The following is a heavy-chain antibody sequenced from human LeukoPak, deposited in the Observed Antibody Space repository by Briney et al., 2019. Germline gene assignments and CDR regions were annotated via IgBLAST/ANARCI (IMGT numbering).Heavy chain of an antibody. J-gene: IGHJ5*02. V-gene: IGHV4-39*01. Sequence: PSETLSLTCSVFGGSISSSSYYWGWIRQPPGKGLEWIGSIYYSGSTYYNPSLKSRVTISIDTSKNQFSLKLSFVTAADTAVYYCARHVDGRSWFDPWGQGTLVTVSS. D-gene: IGHD5-12*01. CDR2: IYYSGST. CDR1: GGSISSSSYY. CDR3: ARHVDGRSWFDP.